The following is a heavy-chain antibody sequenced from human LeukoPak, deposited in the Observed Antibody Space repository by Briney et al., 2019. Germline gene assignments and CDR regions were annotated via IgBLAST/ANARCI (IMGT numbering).Heavy chain of an antibody. D-gene: IGHD3-22*01. V-gene: IGHV5-51*01. CDR2: IYPGDSDT. CDR1: GYSFTSYW. CDR3: ARPPYYYDSSGYSTYYFDY. Sequence: GESLKISCKGSGYSFTSYWIGWVRQMPGKGLEWMGIIYPGDSDTRYSPSLQGQVTISADKSISTAYLQWSSLKASDTAMYYCARPPYYYDSSGYSTYYFDYWGQGTLVTVSS. J-gene: IGHJ4*02.